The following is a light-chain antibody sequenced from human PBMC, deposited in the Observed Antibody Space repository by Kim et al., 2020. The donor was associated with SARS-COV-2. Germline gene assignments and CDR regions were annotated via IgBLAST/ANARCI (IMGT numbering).Light chain of an antibody. CDR3: QQYNSYAWT. J-gene: IGKJ1*01. V-gene: IGKV1-5*03. CDR2: KAS. CDR1: QSISSL. Sequence: ASVGDRVTIACRASQSISSLLAWYELKRGKAPRLMIYKASSLESGVPARFSGSGSGTEFTLTISSLQPDDFATYYCQQYNSYAWTFGQGTKVDIK.